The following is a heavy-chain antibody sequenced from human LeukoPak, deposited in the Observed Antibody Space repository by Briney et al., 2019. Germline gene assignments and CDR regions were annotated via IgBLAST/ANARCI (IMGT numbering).Heavy chain of an antibody. D-gene: IGHD5-24*01. CDR1: GYTFTSYG. V-gene: IGHV1-69*06. CDR3: ARDNSVRDEARWFNP. Sequence: SVKVSCKASGYTFTSYGISWVRQAPGQGLEWMGGIIPIFGTANYAQKFQGRVTITADKSTSTAYLELSSLRSEDTAVYYCARDNSVRDEARWFNPWGQGTLVTVSS. CDR2: IIPIFGTA. J-gene: IGHJ5*02.